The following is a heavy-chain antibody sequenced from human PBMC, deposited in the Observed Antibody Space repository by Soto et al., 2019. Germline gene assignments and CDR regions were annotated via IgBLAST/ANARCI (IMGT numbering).Heavy chain of an antibody. CDR2: IYYSGST. CDR3: ARYPTYYDILTGYQNIGYFDY. D-gene: IGHD3-9*01. CDR1: GGSISSYY. Sequence: SETLSLTCTVSGGSISSYYWSWIRQPPGKGLEWIGYIYYSGSTNYNPSLKSRVTISVDTSKNQFSLKLSSVTAADTAVYYCARYPTYYDILTGYQNIGYFDYWGQGTLVTVSS. J-gene: IGHJ4*02. V-gene: IGHV4-59*01.